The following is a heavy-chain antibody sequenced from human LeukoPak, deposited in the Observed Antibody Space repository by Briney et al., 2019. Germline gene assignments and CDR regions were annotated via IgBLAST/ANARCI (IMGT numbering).Heavy chain of an antibody. CDR2: IIPIFGTA. D-gene: IGHD6-19*01. Sequence: SVKVSCKASGGTFSSYAISWVRQAPGQGLEWMGGIIPIFGTANYAQKFQGRVTITADKSTSTAYMELSSLRSEDTAVYYCARDRIAVAGRKYYYYMDVWGKGTTVTVSS. CDR3: ARDRIAVAGRKYYYYMDV. J-gene: IGHJ6*03. CDR1: GGTFSSYA. V-gene: IGHV1-69*06.